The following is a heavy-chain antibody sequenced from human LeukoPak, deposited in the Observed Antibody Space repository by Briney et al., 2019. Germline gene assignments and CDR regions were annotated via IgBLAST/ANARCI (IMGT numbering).Heavy chain of an antibody. CDR1: GFTFSSYS. J-gene: IGHJ3*02. D-gene: IGHD2-21*01. Sequence: GGSLRLSCAASGFTFSSYSMNWVRQAPGKGLEWVSSISSSSSYIYYADSVKGRFTISRDNAKNSLYLQMNSLRAEDTAVYYCAREDKDSDAFDIWGQGTMVTVSS. CDR3: AREDKDSDAFDI. CDR2: ISSSSSYI. V-gene: IGHV3-21*01.